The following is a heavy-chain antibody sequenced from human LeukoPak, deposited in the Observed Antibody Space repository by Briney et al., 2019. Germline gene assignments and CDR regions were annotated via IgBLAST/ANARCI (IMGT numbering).Heavy chain of an antibody. V-gene: IGHV4-34*01. CDR3: ARGRFSRTYSGDYLYYGMDV. CDR2: LNHSGSP. J-gene: IGHJ6*04. D-gene: IGHD1-26*01. Sequence: SETLSLTCAVFGGSFSDYSWAWIRQTPGKGLEWIWELNHSGSPTYNPSLKSRVGISVDTSKTQLSLRVRSVTAADAAIYYCARGRFSRTYSGDYLYYGMDVWGTGTPVIVSS. CDR1: GGSFSDYS.